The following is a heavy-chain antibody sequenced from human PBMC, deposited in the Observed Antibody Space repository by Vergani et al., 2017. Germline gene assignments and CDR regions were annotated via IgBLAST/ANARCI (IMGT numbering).Heavy chain of an antibody. V-gene: IGHV4-59*01. CDR2: VEDSGYF. J-gene: IGHJ4*02. CDR1: GGSLSGYY. D-gene: IGHD1-14*01. CDR3: ASSLVSRNPPDYFDN. Sequence: QVQLQESGPGLVRPSETLSLTCTVSGGSLSGYYWNWIRQTPGEGLEWIGYVEDSGYFNYNPSLKTRVSMSSDTSNHQFSLMLSSVTVADTAVYYCASSLVSRNPPDYFDNWGQGTLVTVSS.